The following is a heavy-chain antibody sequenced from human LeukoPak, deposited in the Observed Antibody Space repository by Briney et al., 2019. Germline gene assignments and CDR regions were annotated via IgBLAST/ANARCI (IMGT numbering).Heavy chain of an antibody. CDR1: GFTFDDYA. V-gene: IGHV3-9*03. CDR2: ISWNIDSI. D-gene: IGHD3-22*01. Sequence: PGRSLRLSCAASGFTFDDYAMHGGQQAPGKGLWWGSGISWNIDSIGYADSVKGRFNISRDNTKNSLYLQMNSLRAEDMALYYCAKGFYYDSSGCNDYFDYWGQGTMVTVSS. CDR3: AKGFYYDSSGCNDYFDY. J-gene: IGHJ4*02.